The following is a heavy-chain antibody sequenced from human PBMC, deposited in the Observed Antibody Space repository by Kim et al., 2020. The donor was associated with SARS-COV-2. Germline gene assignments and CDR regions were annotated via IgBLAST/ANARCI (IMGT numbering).Heavy chain of an antibody. CDR3: AKKLGVSATGGFDH. V-gene: IGHV3-23*01. J-gene: IGHJ4*02. D-gene: IGHD3-3*01. CDR1: GFTFSGYG. Sequence: GGSLRLSCEASGFTFSGYGMYWVRRAPGKGLEWVASVSGITGRTYYADSVRGRFTVSRDISRNTLYLQMDNLSADDTAVYYCAKKLGVSATGGFDHWGQG. CDR2: VSGITGRT.